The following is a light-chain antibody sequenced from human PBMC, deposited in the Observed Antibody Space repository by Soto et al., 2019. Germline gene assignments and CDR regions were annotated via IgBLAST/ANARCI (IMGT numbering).Light chain of an antibody. V-gene: IGLV4-69*01. CDR3: QTWGTGIRV. J-gene: IGLJ2*01. CDR2: VNSDGSH. Sequence: QPVLTQSPSASASLGASVKLTCTLSRGHSSYAIAWHQQQPQKGPRFLMKVNSDGSHSKGDGIPDRFSGSSSGAERYLTISSLQSEDEADYYCQTWGTGIRVFGGGTKLTVL. CDR1: RGHSSYA.